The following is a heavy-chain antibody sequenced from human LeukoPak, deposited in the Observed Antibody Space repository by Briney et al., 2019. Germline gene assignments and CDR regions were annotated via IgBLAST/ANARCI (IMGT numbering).Heavy chain of an antibody. D-gene: IGHD2-15*01. V-gene: IGHV1-18*01. CDR3: ARTRGCRRLKNWFDP. CDR1: GYTFTSYG. Sequence: ASVKVSCKASGYTFTSYGISWVRQAPGQGLEWMGWISAYNGNTNYAQKLQGRVTMTTDTSTSTAYMELRSLRSDDTAVYYCARTRGCRRLKNWFDPAGQGTLVTVSP. J-gene: IGHJ5*02. CDR2: ISAYNGNT.